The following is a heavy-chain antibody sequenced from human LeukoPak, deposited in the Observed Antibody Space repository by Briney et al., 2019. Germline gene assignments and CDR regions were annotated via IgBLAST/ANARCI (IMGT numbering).Heavy chain of an antibody. CDR2: ISWNGGST. D-gene: IGHD3-22*01. CDR3: ARVRYYDSVYYFDY. Sequence: GGSLRLSCAASGFPFDDYGMSWVRQAPGKGLEWVSGISWNGGSTGYADSVKGRFTISRDNAKNSLYLQMNSLRAEDTAVYYCARVRYYDSVYYFDYWGQGTLVTVSS. V-gene: IGHV3-20*04. CDR1: GFPFDDYG. J-gene: IGHJ4*02.